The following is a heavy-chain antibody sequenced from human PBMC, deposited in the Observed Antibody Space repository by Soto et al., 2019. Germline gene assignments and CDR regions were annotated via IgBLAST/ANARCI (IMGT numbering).Heavy chain of an antibody. V-gene: IGHV3-30-3*01. CDR1: GFTFSSYA. Sequence: QVQLVESGGGVVQPGRSLRLSCAASGFTFSSYAMHWVRQAPGKGLEWVAVISYDGSNKYYADSVKGRFTISRDNSKNTLYMQMNSLRAEDTAVYYCAREGCSGSSCYPRGGFDPWGQGTLVTVSS. CDR2: ISYDGSNK. J-gene: IGHJ5*02. D-gene: IGHD2-15*01. CDR3: AREGCSGSSCYPRGGFDP.